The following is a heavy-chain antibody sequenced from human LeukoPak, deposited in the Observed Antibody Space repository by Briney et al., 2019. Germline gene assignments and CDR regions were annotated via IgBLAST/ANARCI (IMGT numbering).Heavy chain of an antibody. CDR2: IYSGGTT. D-gene: IGHD6-13*01. V-gene: IGHV3-53*01. Sequence: GGSLRLSCAASGYTVSDCYMSWVRQAPGKGLQWVSVIYSGGTTFYADSVKGRFTISRDDSKNTLYLQMNSLRAEDTAVYYCARAGLSRAGAGLFGYWGQGTLVAVSS. CDR1: GYTVSDCY. J-gene: IGHJ4*01. CDR3: ARAGLSRAGAGLFGY.